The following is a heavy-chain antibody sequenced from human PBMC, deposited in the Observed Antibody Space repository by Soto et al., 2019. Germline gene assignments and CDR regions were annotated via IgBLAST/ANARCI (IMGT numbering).Heavy chain of an antibody. J-gene: IGHJ4*02. CDR3: AKDGDLAAAGYYFDY. V-gene: IGHV3-21*01. CDR1: GFTFSSHS. Sequence: GGSLRLSCVVSGFTFSSHSMNWVRQAPGKGLEWVSSITTSSDSIYYTDSVKGRFTLSRDNAKNTLYLQMNSLRVEDTAVYYCAKDGDLAAAGYYFDYWGPGTQVTVSS. D-gene: IGHD6-13*01. CDR2: ITTSSDSI.